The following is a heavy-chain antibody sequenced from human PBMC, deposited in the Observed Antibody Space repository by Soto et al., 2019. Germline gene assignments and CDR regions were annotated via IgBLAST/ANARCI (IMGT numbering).Heavy chain of an antibody. V-gene: IGHV3-7*01. J-gene: IGHJ4*02. CDR2: IKEDGSDM. Sequence: EVQLVESGGGLVQPGGSLGLSCAASGFTFSSYWMSWVRQAPGKGLEWVANIKEDGSDMYYVDSVKGRFTISRDNAKNSLYLQMNSLRAEDTAVYYCATEVWVYYDFWSGYSDYWGQGTLVTVSS. CDR3: ATEVWVYYDFWSGYSDY. D-gene: IGHD3-3*01. CDR1: GFTFSSYW.